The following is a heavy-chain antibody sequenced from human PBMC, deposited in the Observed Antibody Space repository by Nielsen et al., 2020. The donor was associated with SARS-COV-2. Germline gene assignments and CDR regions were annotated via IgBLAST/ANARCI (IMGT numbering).Heavy chain of an antibody. D-gene: IGHD6-19*01. Sequence: GGSLRLSCTASGFIFSSYAMSWVRQAPGKGLEWVSSISGSGGRTYYADSVKGRFTISRDKSKNTLHVLMNSLRAEDTAVYYCAKMSPPGIAVGAAEYFQHWGQGTLVTVSS. CDR2: ISGSGGRT. CDR3: AKMSPPGIAVGAAEYFQH. V-gene: IGHV3-23*01. J-gene: IGHJ1*01. CDR1: GFIFSSYA.